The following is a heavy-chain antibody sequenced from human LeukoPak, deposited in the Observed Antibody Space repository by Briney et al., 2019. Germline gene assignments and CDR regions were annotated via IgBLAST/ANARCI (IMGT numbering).Heavy chain of an antibody. Sequence: SETLSLTCTVSGDSISSSSYYWGWIRQPPGKGLEWIGEINHSGSTNYNPSLKSRVTISVDTSKNQFSLKLSSVTAADTAVYYCARGHWGFDYWGQGTLVTVSS. J-gene: IGHJ4*02. CDR3: ARGHWGFDY. D-gene: IGHD7-27*01. CDR1: GDSISSSSYY. V-gene: IGHV4-39*07. CDR2: INHSGST.